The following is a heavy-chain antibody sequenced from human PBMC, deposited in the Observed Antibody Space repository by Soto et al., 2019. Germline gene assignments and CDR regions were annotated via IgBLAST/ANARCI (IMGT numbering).Heavy chain of an antibody. J-gene: IGHJ5*02. CDR2: ISTSSGNT. V-gene: IGHV1-8*01. D-gene: IGHD3-3*01. Sequence: QVQLVQSGAEVKKPGASVTVSCQASGYTFTNYEINWVRQAPGQGLEWLGWISTSSGNTGYPQKFQGRLTLTKNTAMNTAYMELSSLTSDDTAVYYCARGFQMFGLGKKIDPWGQGTLVIVSS. CDR3: ARGFQMFGLGKKIDP. CDR1: GYTFTNYE.